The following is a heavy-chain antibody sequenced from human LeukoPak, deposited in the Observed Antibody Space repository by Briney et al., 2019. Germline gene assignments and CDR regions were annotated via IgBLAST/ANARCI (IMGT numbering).Heavy chain of an antibody. Sequence: PGGSLRLSCTVSGFTVSSNSMSWVRQAPGKGLEWVSFIYSDNTHYSDSVKGRFTISRDNSKNTLYLQMNSLRAEDTAVYYCARSSVVPAAIAFQSYYYMDVWGKGTTVTVSS. CDR3: ARSSVVPAAIAFQSYYYMDV. J-gene: IGHJ6*03. CDR1: GFTVSSNS. CDR2: IYSDNT. V-gene: IGHV3-53*01. D-gene: IGHD2-2*01.